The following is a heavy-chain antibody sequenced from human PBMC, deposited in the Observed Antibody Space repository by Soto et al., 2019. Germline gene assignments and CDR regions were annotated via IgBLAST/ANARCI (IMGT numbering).Heavy chain of an antibody. J-gene: IGHJ6*02. CDR1: GFTFSSYA. V-gene: IGHV3-23*01. CDR2: ISGSGGST. CDR3: AKVKESQESLSGYYYYGMDV. D-gene: IGHD3-3*01. Sequence: GGSLRLSCAASGFTFSSYAMSWVRQAPGKGLEWVSAISGSGGSTYYADSVKGRFTISRDNSKNTLYLQMNSLRAEDTAVYYGAKVKESQESLSGYYYYGMDVWGQLSTVPVS.